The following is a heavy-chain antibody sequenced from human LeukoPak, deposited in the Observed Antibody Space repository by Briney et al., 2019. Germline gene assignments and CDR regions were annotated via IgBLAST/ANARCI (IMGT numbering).Heavy chain of an antibody. Sequence: GASVKVSCKASGYTFTGYYMHWVRQAPGQGLEWMGWINPNSGGTNYAQKFQGRVTMTRDTSISTAYMELSRLRSDDTAVYYCARGELLWFGISDAFDIWGQGTMVTVSS. D-gene: IGHD3-10*01. CDR1: GYTFTGYY. J-gene: IGHJ3*02. CDR3: ARGELLWFGISDAFDI. V-gene: IGHV1-2*02. CDR2: INPNSGGT.